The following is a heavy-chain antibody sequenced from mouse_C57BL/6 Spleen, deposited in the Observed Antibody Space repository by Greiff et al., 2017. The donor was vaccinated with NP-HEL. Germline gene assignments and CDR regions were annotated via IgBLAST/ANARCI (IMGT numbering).Heavy chain of an antibody. Sequence: QVQLQQSGAELMKPGASVKLSCKATGYTFTGYWIEWVKQRPGHGLEWIGEILPGSGSTNYNEKFKGKATFTADTSSNTAYMQISSLTTEDSAIYYCALRQLRLPAWFAYWGQGTLVTVSA. V-gene: IGHV1-9*01. CDR3: ALRQLRLPAWFAY. CDR2: ILPGSGST. CDR1: GYTFTGYW. J-gene: IGHJ3*01. D-gene: IGHD3-2*02.